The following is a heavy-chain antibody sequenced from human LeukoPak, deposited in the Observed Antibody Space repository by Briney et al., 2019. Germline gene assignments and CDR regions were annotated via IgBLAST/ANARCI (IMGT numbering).Heavy chain of an antibody. D-gene: IGHD3-22*01. CDR2: IYYSGST. V-gene: IGHV4-59*08. CDR3: AGAYYYDSSGFCLGY. J-gene: IGHJ4*02. CDR1: GGSISSYY. Sequence: SETLSLTCTVSGGSISSYYWSWIRQPPGKGLEWIGYIYYSGSTNYNPSLKSRVTISVDTSKNQFSLKLSSVTAADTAVYYCAGAYYYDSSGFCLGYWGQETLVTVSS.